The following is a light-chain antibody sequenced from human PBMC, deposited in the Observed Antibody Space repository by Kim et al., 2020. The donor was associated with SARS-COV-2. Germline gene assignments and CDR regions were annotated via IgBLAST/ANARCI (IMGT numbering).Light chain of an antibody. J-gene: IGKJ2*01. CDR1: QDISNY. CDR3: QQYDNPYT. Sequence: DIQMTQSPSSLSASVGDRVTITCQASQDISNYLNWYQQKPVKAPKLLIYDASNLETGVPSRFSGSGSGTDFTFTISSLQPEDIATYYCQQYDNPYTFGQGTKLEIK. CDR2: DAS. V-gene: IGKV1-33*01.